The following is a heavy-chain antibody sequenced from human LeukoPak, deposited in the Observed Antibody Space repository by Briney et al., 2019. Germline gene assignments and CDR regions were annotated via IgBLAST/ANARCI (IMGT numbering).Heavy chain of an antibody. J-gene: IGHJ4*02. CDR1: GYTFSNYD. V-gene: IGHV1-8*03. CDR3: ASRYYDFWSGPPDY. Sequence: GASVKVSCKASGYTFSNYDINWVRQATGQGLEWMGWMNPNSGKTGYAQKFQGRVTITRNTSISTAYMELSSLRSEDTAVYYCASRYYDFWSGPPDYWGQGTLVAVSS. D-gene: IGHD3-3*01. CDR2: MNPNSGKT.